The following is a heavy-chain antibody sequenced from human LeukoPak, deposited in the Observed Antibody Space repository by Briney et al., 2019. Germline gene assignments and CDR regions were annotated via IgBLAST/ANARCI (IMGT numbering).Heavy chain of an antibody. D-gene: IGHD4-17*01. J-gene: IGHJ3*02. CDR1: GFTFSSYG. V-gene: IGHV3-30*18. CDR3: AKDPSTVTTGVFDI. CDR2: ISYDGTNK. Sequence: PGGSLRLSCAASGFTFSSYGMHWVRQAPGKGLEWVAVISYDGTNKYYADSVKGRFIMSRDNSKNTLHLQMNSLRAEDTAVYYCAKDPSTVTTGVFDIWGQGTMVSVSS.